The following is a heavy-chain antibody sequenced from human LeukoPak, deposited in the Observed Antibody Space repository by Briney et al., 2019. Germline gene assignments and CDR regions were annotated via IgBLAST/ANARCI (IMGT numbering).Heavy chain of an antibody. Sequence: GGSLRLSCAASGFTFSSYWMHWVRQAPGKGLEWVSAISGSGGSTYYADSVKGRFTISRDNSKNTLYLQMNSLRAEDTAVYYCAKEGSDSGSYSDYWGQGTLVTVSS. D-gene: IGHD1-26*01. J-gene: IGHJ4*02. CDR3: AKEGSDSGSYSDY. CDR2: ISGSGGST. CDR1: GFTFSSYW. V-gene: IGHV3-23*01.